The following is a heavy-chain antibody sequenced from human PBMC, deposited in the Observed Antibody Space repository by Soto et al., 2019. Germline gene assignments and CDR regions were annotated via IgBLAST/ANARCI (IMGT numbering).Heavy chain of an antibody. J-gene: IGHJ4*02. D-gene: IGHD3-16*01. CDR2: TKNKANSYTT. CDR1: GFTFSYRY. CDR3: TIEGAYPGPDFDY. Sequence: SGGALRLSCAASGFTFSYRYMDWVRQAPGKGLEWVSRTKNKANSYTTEYAASVKGRFTISRDYSRDSVYLQMNSLKTDDTAVYYCTIEGAYPGPDFDYWGQGTLVTVSS. V-gene: IGHV3-72*01.